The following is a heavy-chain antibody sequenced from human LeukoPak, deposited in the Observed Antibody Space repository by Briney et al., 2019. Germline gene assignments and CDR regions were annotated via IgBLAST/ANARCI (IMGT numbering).Heavy chain of an antibody. Sequence: ASVKVSCKASGYTFTSYYMHWVRQAPGQGLEWMGWMNPNSGNTGYAQKFQGRVTMTRNTSISTAYMELSSLRSEDTAVYYCARASLGTTVTTHFDYWGQGTLVTVSS. J-gene: IGHJ4*02. D-gene: IGHD4-17*01. CDR1: GYTFTSYY. V-gene: IGHV1-8*02. CDR2: MNPNSGNT. CDR3: ARASLGTTVTTHFDY.